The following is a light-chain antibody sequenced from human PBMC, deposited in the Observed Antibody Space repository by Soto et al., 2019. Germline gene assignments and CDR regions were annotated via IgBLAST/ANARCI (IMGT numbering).Light chain of an antibody. CDR2: RSD. J-gene: IGLJ2*01. V-gene: IGLV1-47*01. Sequence: QSVLSQPPSASGTPGQRVTIPSSGSSSNIGSHHVNWYQHLPGTAPKLPIYRSDQRPSGVPDRFTGSKSGTSASLAVSGLRSEDEAVYYCAAWGDSLVFGGGTKVTVL. CDR1: SSNIGSHH. CDR3: AAWGDSLV.